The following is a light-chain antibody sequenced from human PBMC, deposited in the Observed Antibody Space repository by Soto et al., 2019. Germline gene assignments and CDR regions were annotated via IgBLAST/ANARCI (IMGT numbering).Light chain of an antibody. CDR2: EVT. J-gene: IGLJ1*01. V-gene: IGLV2-23*02. CDR3: CSYAGSSNPYV. Sequence: QSVLTQPASVSGSPGQSITISCTGTSSDVGSYNFVSWYQHHPGKAPKLMIYEVTKRPSGVSNRFSGSKSGNTASLTISGLQAEDEADYYCCSYAGSSNPYVFGTGTKLTVL. CDR1: SSDVGSYNF.